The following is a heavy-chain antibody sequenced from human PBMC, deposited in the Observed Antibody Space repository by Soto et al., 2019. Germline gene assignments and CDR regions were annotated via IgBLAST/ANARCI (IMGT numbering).Heavy chain of an antibody. Sequence: GGSLRLSCAASGFAFSSYWMHWVRQAPGKGLVWVSRINSDGSSTSYADSVKGRFTISIDNAKNTLYLQMNSLRAEDTAVYYCARDTINDYGDYAFDYWGQGTLVTVSS. CDR3: ARDTINDYGDYAFDY. V-gene: IGHV3-74*01. J-gene: IGHJ4*02. CDR1: GFAFSSYW. D-gene: IGHD4-17*01. CDR2: INSDGSST.